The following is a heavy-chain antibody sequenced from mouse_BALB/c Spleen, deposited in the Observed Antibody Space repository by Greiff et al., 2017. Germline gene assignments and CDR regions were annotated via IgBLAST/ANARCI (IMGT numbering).Heavy chain of an antibody. D-gene: IGHD2-14*01. CDR3: ARGGYDDYFDY. CDR2: ISSGGST. Sequence: EVNVVESGGGLVKPGGSLKLSCAASGFTFSSYAMSWVRQTPEKRLEWVASISSGGSTYYPDSVKGRFTISRDNARNILYLQMSSLRSEDTAMYYCARGGYDDYFDYWGQGTTLTVSS. J-gene: IGHJ2*01. V-gene: IGHV5-6-5*01. CDR1: GFTFSSYA.